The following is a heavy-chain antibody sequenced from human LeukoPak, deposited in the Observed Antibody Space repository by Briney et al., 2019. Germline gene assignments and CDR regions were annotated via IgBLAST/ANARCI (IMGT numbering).Heavy chain of an antibody. CDR2: ISANNGDT. CDR3: ARDGVHSGTTDF. D-gene: IGHD1-1*01. V-gene: IGHV1-18*01. J-gene: IGHJ4*02. CDR1: GYTFFSYG. Sequence: ASVKVSCTTSGYTFFSYGITWVRQAPGQGLEWMGWISANNGDTKYAPKFQGRVTMTTESNTRTAYLDVRSLRSDDTAVYYCARDGVHSGTTDFWGQGTLITVAS.